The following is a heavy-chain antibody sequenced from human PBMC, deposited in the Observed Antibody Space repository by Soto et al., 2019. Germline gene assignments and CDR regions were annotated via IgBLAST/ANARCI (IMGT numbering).Heavy chain of an antibody. CDR1: GGSFSGYY. D-gene: IGHD7-27*01. J-gene: IGHJ4*02. V-gene: IGHV4-34*01. CDR3: ARGWGSIFDC. CDR2: INHSGST. Sequence: QVQLQQWGAGLLKPSETLSLTCAVYGGSFSGYYWSWIRQPPGKGLEWIGEINHSGSTTYNPSLKSRVTTAVATSENPFSLELSSVTAADTAVYYCARGWGSIFDCWGQGTLVTVSS.